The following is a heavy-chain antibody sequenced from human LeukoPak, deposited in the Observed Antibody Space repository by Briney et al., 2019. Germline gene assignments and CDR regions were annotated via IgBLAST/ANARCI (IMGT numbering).Heavy chain of an antibody. J-gene: IGHJ4*02. Sequence: PGGSLRLSCAASGFTFSTYGMSWVRQAPGKGLKWVSVISGSGRKTDYADSVKGRFTISRDNSKNTMYLLMNSLRVEDTAEYYCAKDLGYDYVWGEGNLYDYWGQGILVTVSS. D-gene: IGHD3-16*01. CDR3: AKDLGYDYVWGEGNLYDY. CDR2: ISGSGRKT. V-gene: IGHV3-23*01. CDR1: GFTFSTYG.